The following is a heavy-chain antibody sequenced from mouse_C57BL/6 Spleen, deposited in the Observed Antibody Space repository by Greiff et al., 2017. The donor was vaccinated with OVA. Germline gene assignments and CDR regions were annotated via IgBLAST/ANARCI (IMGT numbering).Heavy chain of an antibody. D-gene: IGHD2-4*01. V-gene: IGHV1-64*01. CDR3: ARGRITHGNFDY. CDR2: IHPNSGST. CDR1: GYTFTSYW. J-gene: IGHJ2*01. Sequence: QVQLQQPGAELVKPGASVKLSCKASGYTFTSYWMHWVKQRPGQGLEWIGMIHPNSGSTNYNEKFKSKATLTVDKSSSTAYMQLSSLTSEDSAVYYCARGRITHGNFDYWGQGTTLTVSS.